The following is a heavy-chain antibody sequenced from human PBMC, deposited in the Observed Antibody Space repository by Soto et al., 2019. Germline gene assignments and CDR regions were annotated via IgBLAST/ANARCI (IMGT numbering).Heavy chain of an antibody. D-gene: IGHD3-3*01. Sequence: ASVKVSCKASGYTFTCYYMHWVRQAPGQGLEWMGWINPNSGGTNYAQKFQGRVTMTRDTSISTAYMEPSRLRSDDTAVYYCARVGDYDFWSGYWHFDYWGQGTLVTVSS. CDR3: ARVGDYDFWSGYWHFDY. CDR1: GYTFTCYY. V-gene: IGHV1-2*02. J-gene: IGHJ4*02. CDR2: INPNSGGT.